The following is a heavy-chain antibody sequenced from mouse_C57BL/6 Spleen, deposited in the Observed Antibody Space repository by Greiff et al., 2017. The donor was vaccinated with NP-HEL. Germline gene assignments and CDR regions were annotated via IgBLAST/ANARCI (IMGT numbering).Heavy chain of an antibody. CDR1: GYTFTSYW. D-gene: IGHD1-1*01. CDR3: ARERTTRYFDY. V-gene: IGHV1-50*01. CDR2: IDPSDSYT. J-gene: IGHJ2*01. Sequence: QVHVKQPGAELVKPGASVKLSCKASGYTFTSYWMQWVKQRPGQGLEWIGEIDPSDSYTNYNQKFKGKATLTVDTSSSTAYMQLSSLTSEDSAVYYCARERTTRYFDYWGQGTTLTVSS.